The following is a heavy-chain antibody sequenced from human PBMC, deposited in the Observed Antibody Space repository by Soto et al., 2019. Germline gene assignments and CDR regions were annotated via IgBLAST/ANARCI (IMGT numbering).Heavy chain of an antibody. Sequence: SETLSLTCTVSGGSISSYYWSWIRQPPGKGLEWIGYIYYSGSTNYNPSLKSRVTISVDTSKNQFSLKLSSVTAADTAVYYCARRYCSSTSCYNWFDPCGQGTLVTVSS. CDR1: GGSISSYY. V-gene: IGHV4-59*08. CDR3: ARRYCSSTSCYNWFDP. J-gene: IGHJ5*02. CDR2: IYYSGST. D-gene: IGHD2-2*01.